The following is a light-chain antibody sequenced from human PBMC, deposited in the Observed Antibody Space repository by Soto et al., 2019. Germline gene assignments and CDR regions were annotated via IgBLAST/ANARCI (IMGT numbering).Light chain of an antibody. CDR3: AAWDGSVNPHYV. CDR2: GND. J-gene: IGLJ1*01. V-gene: IGLV1-44*01. CDR1: SSNIGRHT. Sequence: QSVLTQPPSASGTPGQRVTISCSGSSSNIGRHTVNWYQQLPGTAPKLLMYGNDQRPSGVPDRFSVSKSATSASLAISRLQSEDEADYYCAAWDGSVNPHYVFGTGTKLTVL.